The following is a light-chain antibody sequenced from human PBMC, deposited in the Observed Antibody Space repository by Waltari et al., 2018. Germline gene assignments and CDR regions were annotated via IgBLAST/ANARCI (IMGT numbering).Light chain of an antibody. CDR1: SLRTSY. J-gene: IGLJ3*02. CDR3: SSRNGRANEVV. Sequence: SSELTQDPAVSVALGQTVRITCQGDSLRTSYAGWYQLKPGTAPVLVMVGKDKRPSGSPDRFSGYSSGTTSSLTITGAQAEDEADYYCSSRNGRANEVVFAGGTKVTVL. CDR2: GKD. V-gene: IGLV3-19*01.